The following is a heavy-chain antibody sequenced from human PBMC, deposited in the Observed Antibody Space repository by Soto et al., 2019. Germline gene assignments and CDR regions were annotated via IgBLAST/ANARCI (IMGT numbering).Heavy chain of an antibody. Sequence: QVQLQQSGPGLVKPSQTLSLTCTVSGVTVSSDAYYWSWIRQPPGKGLEWIGNIYHTGSTSYSPSLKSRVAMSVDKSKNQFSLWLGSVPAAHTALYFCASYRFSGSRWSKFDYWGQGTLVTVSS. V-gene: IGHV4-31*03. CDR3: ASYRFSGSRWSKFDY. D-gene: IGHD6-13*01. CDR1: GVTVSSDAYY. J-gene: IGHJ4*02. CDR2: IYHTGST.